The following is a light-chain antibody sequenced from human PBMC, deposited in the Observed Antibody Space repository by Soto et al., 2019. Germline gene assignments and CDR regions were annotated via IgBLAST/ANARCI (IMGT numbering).Light chain of an antibody. Sequence: QSVLTQAPSVSGAPGQRVTISCTGSSSNIGAGYDVHWYQQLPGTAPKLLIYDNTNRPSGVPDRFSGSKSGTSASLAITGLQAEDEGDYYCQSYDSSLSGSVFGGGTKLTVL. CDR1: SSNIGAGYD. V-gene: IGLV1-40*01. CDR3: QSYDSSLSGSV. CDR2: DNT. J-gene: IGLJ2*01.